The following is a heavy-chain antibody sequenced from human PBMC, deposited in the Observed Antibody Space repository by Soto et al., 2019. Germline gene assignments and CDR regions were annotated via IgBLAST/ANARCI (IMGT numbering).Heavy chain of an antibody. D-gene: IGHD3-10*01. J-gene: IGHJ4*02. CDR2: INEGGAYR. CDR1: GFTFSSYA. Sequence: GGSLRLSCAASGFTFSSYAMSWVRQAPGKGLEWVARINEGGAYRSYADFAEGRFTISRDNAKNTVYLQMNGLRADDTSVYYCARDSTSAETPRDEFDYRARGTPVPVS. V-gene: IGHV3-74*01. CDR3: ARDSTSAETPRDEFDY.